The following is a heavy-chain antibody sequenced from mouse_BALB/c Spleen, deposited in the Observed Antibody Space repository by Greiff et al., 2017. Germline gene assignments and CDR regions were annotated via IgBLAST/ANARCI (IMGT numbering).Heavy chain of an antibody. J-gene: IGHJ4*01. CDR1: GYTFTSYY. CDR2: IYPGNVNT. V-gene: IGHV1S56*01. CDR3: AGGDSYYAMDY. Sequence: VKLMESGPELVKPGASVRISCKASGYTFTSYYIHWVKQRPGQGLEWIGWIYPGNVNTKYNEKFKGKATLTADKSSSTAYMQLSSLTSEDSAVYFCAGGDSYYAMDYWGQGTSVTVSS.